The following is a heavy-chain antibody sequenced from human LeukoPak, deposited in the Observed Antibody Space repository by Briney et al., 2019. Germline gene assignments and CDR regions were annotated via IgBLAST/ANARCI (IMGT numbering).Heavy chain of an antibody. V-gene: IGHV4-59*01. CDR3: ARDQQPDY. CDR1: GGSINSSY. D-gene: IGHD6-13*01. J-gene: IGHJ4*02. CDR2: IYYSGSA. Sequence: PSEILSLTCTVSGGSINSSYWTWIRQPPGKGLEWTGCIYYSGSANYNPSLKSRVTISVDTSKNQFSLELRSLTAADSAVYYCARDQQPDYWGQGTLVTVSS.